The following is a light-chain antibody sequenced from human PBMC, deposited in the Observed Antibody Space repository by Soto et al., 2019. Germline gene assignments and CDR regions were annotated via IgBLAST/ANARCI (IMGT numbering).Light chain of an antibody. V-gene: IGKV4-1*01. Sequence: DIVMTQSPDSLAVSLGERATINCKSSQSLLYSSKNKNYLAWYQQKPGQPPNLLIYWASTRQSGVPDRFSGSGSGTDFTLTISSLQAEDVAVYYCQQYHSTPRTFGQGTKVEIK. CDR1: QSLLYSSKNKNY. CDR3: QQYHSTPRT. J-gene: IGKJ1*01. CDR2: WAS.